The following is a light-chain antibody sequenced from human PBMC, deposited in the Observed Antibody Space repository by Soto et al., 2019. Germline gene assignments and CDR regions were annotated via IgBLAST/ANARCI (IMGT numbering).Light chain of an antibody. CDR2: EGS. J-gene: IGLJ2*01. CDR3: CSYARSNTLV. CDR1: SSDVGSYNL. V-gene: IGLV2-23*01. Sequence: QSALTQPASVSGSPGQSITISCTGTSSDVGSYNLVSWFQQHPGKAPKLMIYEGSKRPSGVSNRFSGSKSGNTASLTLSGLQAEDEADYYCCSYARSNTLVFGGGTKLTVL.